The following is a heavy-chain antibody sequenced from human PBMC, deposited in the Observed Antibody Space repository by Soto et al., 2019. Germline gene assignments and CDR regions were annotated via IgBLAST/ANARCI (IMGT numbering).Heavy chain of an antibody. D-gene: IGHD1-26*01. CDR3: ARVGGRTRFAFDI. Sequence: SETLSLTXTVSGGSISSYYWSWIRQPPGKGLEWIGYIYYSGSTNYNPSLKSRVTISVDTSKNQFSLKLSSVTAADTAVYYCARVGGRTRFAFDIWGQGTMVTVSS. V-gene: IGHV4-59*01. CDR1: GGSISSYY. J-gene: IGHJ3*02. CDR2: IYYSGST.